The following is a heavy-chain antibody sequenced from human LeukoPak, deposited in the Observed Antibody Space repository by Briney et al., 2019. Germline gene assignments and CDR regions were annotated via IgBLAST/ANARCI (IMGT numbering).Heavy chain of an antibody. CDR2: IYSGGST. CDR3: ARAPAGYDFFDY. D-gene: IGHD5-12*01. J-gene: IGHJ4*02. V-gene: IGHV3-53*01. CDR1: GFTVSSNY. Sequence: GGSLRLSCAASGFTVSSNYMSWVRQAPGKGLEWVPVIYSGGSTYYADSVKGRFTISRDNSKNTLYLQMNSLRAEDTAVYYCARAPAGYDFFDYWGQGTLVTVSS.